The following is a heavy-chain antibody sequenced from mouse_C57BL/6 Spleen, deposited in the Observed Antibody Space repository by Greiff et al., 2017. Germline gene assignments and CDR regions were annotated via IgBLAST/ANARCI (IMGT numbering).Heavy chain of an antibody. CDR2: INPSNGGT. D-gene: IGHD2-4*01. J-gene: IGHJ1*03. CDR3: ARDDYDGDWYFDV. Sequence: QVQLQQPGTELVKPGASVKLSCKASGYTFTSYWMHWVKQRPGQGLEWIGNINPSNGGTNYNEKFKGKATLTEDKSSSTAYMQLSSLTSEDSAVYYCARDDYDGDWYFDVWGTGTTVTVSS. V-gene: IGHV1-53*01. CDR1: GYTFTSYW.